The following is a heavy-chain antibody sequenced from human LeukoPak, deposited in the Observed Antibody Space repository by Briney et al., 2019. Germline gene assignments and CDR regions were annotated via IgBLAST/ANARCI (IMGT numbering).Heavy chain of an antibody. CDR2: IKGDGSEK. CDR3: AKDWGYGEAGIDF. CDR1: GFTFSTRW. J-gene: IGHJ4*02. V-gene: IGHV3-7*04. Sequence: GGSLRLSCAASGFTFSTRWMSWVRQAAGKGLEWVAIIKGDGSEKAYVDSVKGRFSISRDNAENSLYLQMSSLRAEDTAVYYCAKDWGYGEAGIDFWGQGTLVTVSS. D-gene: IGHD6-13*01.